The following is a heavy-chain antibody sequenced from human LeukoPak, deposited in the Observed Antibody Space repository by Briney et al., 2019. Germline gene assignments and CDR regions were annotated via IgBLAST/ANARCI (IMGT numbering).Heavy chain of an antibody. CDR2: ISASGDTT. D-gene: IGHD3-10*01. J-gene: IGHJ4*02. Sequence: GGSLRLSCAASGFTFSSHAMSWVRQAPGKGLEWGSAISASGDTTHYAESVKGRFTISRDNSKNSLYLQMNSLRAEDTAVYYCATHDGGFDYWGQGTLVTVSS. CDR1: GFTFSSHA. V-gene: IGHV3-23*01. CDR3: ATHDGGFDY.